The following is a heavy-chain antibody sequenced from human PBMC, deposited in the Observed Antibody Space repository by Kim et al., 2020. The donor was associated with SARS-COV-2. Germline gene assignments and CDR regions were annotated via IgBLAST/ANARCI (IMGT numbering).Heavy chain of an antibody. CDR3: ARGGGSNAWYFFSAY. V-gene: IGHV4-59*13. J-gene: IGHJ4*02. CDR1: GGSISNYY. D-gene: IGHD6-19*01. CDR2: IYSSGST. Sequence: SETLSLTCTVSGGSISNYYWSWIRQPPGRGLEWIGCIYSSGSTNYNPSLKSRVTISVDTSKNQFSLKLTSVTTADTAVYYCARGGGSNAWYFFSAYWSRGTLVTVSS.